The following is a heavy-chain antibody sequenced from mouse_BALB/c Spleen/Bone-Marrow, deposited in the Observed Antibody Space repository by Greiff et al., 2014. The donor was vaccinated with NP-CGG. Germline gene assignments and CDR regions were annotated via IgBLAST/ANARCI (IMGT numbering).Heavy chain of an antibody. Sequence: VQLKQSGAELVKPGASVKLSCTASGFNIKDTYMHWVKQRPEQGLEWIGRIDPANGNTKYDPKFQGKATITADTSSSTAYLQLSSLTSEDTAVYYCATMITDWYFDVWGAGTTVTVSS. D-gene: IGHD2-4*01. CDR2: IDPANGNT. CDR1: GFNIKDTY. V-gene: IGHV14-3*02. J-gene: IGHJ1*01. CDR3: ATMITDWYFDV.